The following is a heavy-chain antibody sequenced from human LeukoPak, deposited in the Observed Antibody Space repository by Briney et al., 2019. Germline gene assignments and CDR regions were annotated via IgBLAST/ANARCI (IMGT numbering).Heavy chain of an antibody. Sequence: GGSLRLSCAASGFTFSTSGMHWVRQAPGKGLEWVAFIRFDGSNKYYADSVKGRFTISRDNSKNALYLQMNSLRAEDTAVYYCAKDPDEAVAGTPFDYWGQGTLVTVSS. J-gene: IGHJ4*02. V-gene: IGHV3-30*02. CDR1: GFTFSTSG. D-gene: IGHD6-19*01. CDR3: AKDPDEAVAGTPFDY. CDR2: IRFDGSNK.